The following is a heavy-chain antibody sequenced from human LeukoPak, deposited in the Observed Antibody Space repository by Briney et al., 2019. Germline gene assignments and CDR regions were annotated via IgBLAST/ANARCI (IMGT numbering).Heavy chain of an antibody. Sequence: GESLKISCKTSGYTFSIFWTGWVRQMPGKGLEWIGMIYPGDSDTRYSPSFQGQVTISADKSISTAYLQWSSLKASDTAMYYCARQPDTAMVNFDYWGQGTLVTVSS. CDR3: ARQPDTAMVNFDY. D-gene: IGHD5-18*01. V-gene: IGHV5-51*01. CDR1: GYTFSIFW. CDR2: IYPGDSDT. J-gene: IGHJ4*02.